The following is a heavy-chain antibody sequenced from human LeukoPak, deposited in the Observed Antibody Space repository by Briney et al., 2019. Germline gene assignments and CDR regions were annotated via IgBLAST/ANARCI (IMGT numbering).Heavy chain of an antibody. Sequence: GGSLRLSCAASGFTFTTYWMSWVRQAPGKGLEWVATVNQDGNEKYYVDSVKGRFTISRDNTKNSLSLQMNRLRVGDTAVYYCARGQQLVLWFDPWGQGTLVTVSS. CDR3: ARGQQLVLWFDP. J-gene: IGHJ5*02. CDR2: VNQDGNEK. CDR1: GFTFTTYW. V-gene: IGHV3-7*01. D-gene: IGHD6-13*01.